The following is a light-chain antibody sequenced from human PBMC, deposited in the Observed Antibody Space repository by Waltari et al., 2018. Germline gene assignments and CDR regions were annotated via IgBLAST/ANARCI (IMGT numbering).Light chain of an antibody. CDR3: QHYGSFPVT. V-gene: IGKV3-20*01. J-gene: IGKJ1*01. Sequence: EIVLTQSPGTLSLSVGERATVSCRARGSVSRDLAWYQQKPGQAPRLLIYDASSRATGISDRFSGSGSGTDFSLTISRLEPEDFAVYYCQHYGSFPVTFGQGTKVEIK. CDR2: DAS. CDR1: GSVSRD.